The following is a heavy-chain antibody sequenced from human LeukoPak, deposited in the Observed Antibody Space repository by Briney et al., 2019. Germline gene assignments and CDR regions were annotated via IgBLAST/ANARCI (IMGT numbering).Heavy chain of an antibody. CDR2: IMPILGIA. Sequence: SSVKVSCKASGGTFSSYAISWVRQAPGQALEWMGGIMPILGIAKYPQKFQGRVTITPDKSTSPAYMDLGSLRSEDPGVYYCVILGATSRQQFVPSGEGTLVTDSS. V-gene: IGHV1-69*10. CDR1: GGTFSSYA. J-gene: IGHJ5*02. CDR3: VILGATSRQQFVP. D-gene: IGHD1-26*01.